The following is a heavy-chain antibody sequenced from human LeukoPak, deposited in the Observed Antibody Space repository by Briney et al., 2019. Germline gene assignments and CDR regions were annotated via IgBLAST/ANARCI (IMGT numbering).Heavy chain of an antibody. CDR1: GGSISSSIYY. V-gene: IGHV4-39*01. CDR2: IYYSGST. CDR3: ARHVGTIFGVVNHYYYGMDV. J-gene: IGHJ6*02. D-gene: IGHD3-3*01. Sequence: TSETLSLTCTVSGGSISSSIYYWGWIRQPPGKGLEGIGSIYYSGSTYYNPSLKSRVPISVDTSKNQFSLKLSSVTAADTAVYYCARHVGTIFGVVNHYYYGMDVWGQGTTVTVSS.